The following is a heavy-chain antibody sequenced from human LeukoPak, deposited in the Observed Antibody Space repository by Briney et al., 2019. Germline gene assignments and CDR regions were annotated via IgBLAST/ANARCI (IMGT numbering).Heavy chain of an antibody. D-gene: IGHD6-19*01. CDR1: GFTFSSYA. V-gene: IGHV3-23*01. CDR2: ISGSGGST. Sequence: QTGGSLRLSCAASGFTFSSYAMSWVRQAPGKGLEWVSAISGSGGSTYYADSVKGRFTISRDNSKNTPYLQMNSLRAEDTAVYYCAKDSSSGWYGFDYWGQGNLVTVSS. J-gene: IGHJ4*02. CDR3: AKDSSSGWYGFDY.